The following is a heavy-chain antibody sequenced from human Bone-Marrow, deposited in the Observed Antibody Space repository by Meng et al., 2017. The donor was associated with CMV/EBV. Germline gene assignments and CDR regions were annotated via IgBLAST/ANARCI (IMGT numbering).Heavy chain of an antibody. CDR2: INHSGST. CDR3: ARVLIPPTITNLVCFDP. Sequence: SETLSLTCAVYGGSFSGYYWSWIRQPPGKGLEWIGEINHSGSTNYNPSLKSRVTISVDTSKHQLSLRLSSVTAADTAVYYCARVLIPPTITNLVCFDPWGQGTLVTVSS. V-gene: IGHV4-34*01. CDR1: GGSFSGYY. D-gene: IGHD1-14*01. J-gene: IGHJ5*02.